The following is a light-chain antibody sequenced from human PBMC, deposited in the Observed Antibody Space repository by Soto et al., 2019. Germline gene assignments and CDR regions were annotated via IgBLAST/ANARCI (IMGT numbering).Light chain of an antibody. CDR3: QQYNKWPLFT. V-gene: IGKV3-15*01. CDR1: QSVSSN. CDR2: GAS. Sequence: EVVMTQSPATLSVSPGERATLSCRASQSVSSNLAWYQLRPGQAPRLLIYGASTRATGIPARFSGSGSGTEFTLTISSLQSEDIALYYCQQYNKWPLFTFGPGTRVDIK. J-gene: IGKJ3*01.